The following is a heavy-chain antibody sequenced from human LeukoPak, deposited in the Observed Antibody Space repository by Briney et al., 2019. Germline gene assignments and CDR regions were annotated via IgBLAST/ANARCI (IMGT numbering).Heavy chain of an antibody. Sequence: GASVKVSCKASGGTFSSCAISWVRQAPGQGLEWMGGIIPIFGTANYAQKFQGRVTITTDESTSTAYMELSSLRSEDTAVYYCARGRGYGGNLPFDYWGQGTLVTVSS. CDR3: ARGRGYGGNLPFDY. CDR1: GGTFSSCA. D-gene: IGHD4-23*01. V-gene: IGHV1-69*05. CDR2: IIPIFGTA. J-gene: IGHJ4*02.